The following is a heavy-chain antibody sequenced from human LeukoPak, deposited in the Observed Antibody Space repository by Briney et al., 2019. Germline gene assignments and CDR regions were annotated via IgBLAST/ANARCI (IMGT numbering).Heavy chain of an antibody. D-gene: IGHD1-26*01. J-gene: IGHJ4*02. CDR2: ISSSSSYI. Sequence: GGSLRLSCAASGFTFSSYNMNWVRQAPGKGLAWVSSISSSSSYIYYADSVKGRFTISRDNARNPLYLQMNSLRAEDTAVYYCARDILGSQTPFDYWGQGTLVTVSS. CDR3: ARDILGSQTPFDY. V-gene: IGHV3-21*01. CDR1: GFTFSSYN.